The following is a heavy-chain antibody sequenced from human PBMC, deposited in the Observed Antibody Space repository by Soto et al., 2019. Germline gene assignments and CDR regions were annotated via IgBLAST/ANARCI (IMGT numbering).Heavy chain of an antibody. Sequence: SETLSLTCTVSGGSISSGGYYWSWIRQHPGKGLEWIGYIYYSGSTYYNPSLKSRVTISVDTSKNQFSLKLSSVTAADTAVYYCARVEGSSRRFDPWGQGTLVTVSS. J-gene: IGHJ5*02. D-gene: IGHD6-6*01. CDR1: GGSISSGGYY. V-gene: IGHV4-31*03. CDR3: ARVEGSSRRFDP. CDR2: IYYSGST.